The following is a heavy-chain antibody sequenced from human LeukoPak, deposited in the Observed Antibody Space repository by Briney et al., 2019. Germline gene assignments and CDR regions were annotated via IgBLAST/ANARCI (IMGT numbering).Heavy chain of an antibody. CDR1: GGSISSSSYY. Sequence: SETLSLTCTVSGGSISSSSYYWGWIRQPPGKGLEWIGSIYYSGSTYYNPSLKSRVTISVDTSKNQFSLKLSSVTAADTAVYYCARTFKLEGDWFDPWGQGTLVTVSS. J-gene: IGHJ5*02. D-gene: IGHD1-1*01. CDR2: IYYSGST. CDR3: ARTFKLEGDWFDP. V-gene: IGHV4-39*07.